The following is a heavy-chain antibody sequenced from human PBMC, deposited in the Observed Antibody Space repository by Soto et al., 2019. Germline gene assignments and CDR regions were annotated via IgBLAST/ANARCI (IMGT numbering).Heavy chain of an antibody. CDR1: GYSFSTSW. CDR2: IYPSDSDT. J-gene: IGHJ5*02. D-gene: IGHD3-3*01. Sequence: PGESLKISCKGSGYSFSTSWIGWVRQMSGKGLEWMGTIYPSDSDTRYSPSFQGQVIISADKSTSTAYLQWRSLKASDTAMYYCPTRAEYYDFWSGYYGAWGQGTLVTVSS. CDR3: PTRAEYYDFWSGYYGA. V-gene: IGHV5-51*01.